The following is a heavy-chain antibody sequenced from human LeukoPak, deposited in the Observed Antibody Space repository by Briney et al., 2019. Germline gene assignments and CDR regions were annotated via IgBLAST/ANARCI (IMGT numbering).Heavy chain of an antibody. D-gene: IGHD2-2*02. V-gene: IGHV1-46*01. J-gene: IGHJ3*02. Sequence: ASVKVSCKASGGTFSSYAISWVRQAPGQGLEWMGLLNPSRGDTIYARKFQGRVTMTRDTSTSTVYMELSSLRSEDTAVYYCARTGYCSSTSCYNAFDIWGQGTMVTVSS. CDR1: GGTFSSYA. CDR2: LNPSRGDT. CDR3: ARTGYCSSTSCYNAFDI.